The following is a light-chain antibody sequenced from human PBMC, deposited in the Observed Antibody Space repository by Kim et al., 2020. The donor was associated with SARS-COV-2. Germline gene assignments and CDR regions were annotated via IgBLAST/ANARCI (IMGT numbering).Light chain of an antibody. V-gene: IGLV3-21*04. Sequence: APGKTARITWGGNKIGSKSGHWYQQKPGQAPVLVIYYDSDRPSGIPERFSGSNSGNTATLTISRVEAGDEADYYCQVWDSSSDPVVFGGGTQLTVL. CDR3: QVWDSSSDPVV. CDR1: KIGSKS. CDR2: YDS. J-gene: IGLJ2*01.